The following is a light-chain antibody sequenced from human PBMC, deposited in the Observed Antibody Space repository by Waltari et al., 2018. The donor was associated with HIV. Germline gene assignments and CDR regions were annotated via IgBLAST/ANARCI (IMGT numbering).Light chain of an antibody. V-gene: IGKV4-1*01. CDR3: QQYYGDSFT. J-gene: IGKJ2*01. CDR2: WAS. CDR1: QSLLYSSNNKNY. Sequence: IVMTQSPDALAVALGERAPITCKSGQSLLYSSNNKNYLAWYQQRPGEPPKLLIYWASTREAGVPDRFTGSGSGTDFTLTISSLKSDDVAVYYCQQYYGDSFTFGQGTKLEIK.